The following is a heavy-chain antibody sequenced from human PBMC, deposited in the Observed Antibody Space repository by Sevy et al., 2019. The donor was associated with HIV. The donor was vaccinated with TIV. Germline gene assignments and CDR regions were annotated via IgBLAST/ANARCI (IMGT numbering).Heavy chain of an antibody. J-gene: IGHJ6*02. D-gene: IGHD2-8*01. CDR2: IKQDGSEK. CDR3: ARDLPSGTRIKRNLYGMDV. Sequence: GGSLRLSCAASGFTFSSYWMSWVRQAPGKGLEWVANIKQDGSEKYYVDSVKGRFTISRDNAKNSLYLQINSLRAEDTAVYYCARDLPSGTRIKRNLYGMDVWGQGTTVTVSS. CDR1: GFTFSSYW. V-gene: IGHV3-7*01.